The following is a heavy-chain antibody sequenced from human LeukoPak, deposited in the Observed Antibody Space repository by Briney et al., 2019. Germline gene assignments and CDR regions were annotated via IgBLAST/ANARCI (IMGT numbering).Heavy chain of an antibody. D-gene: IGHD3-10*01. CDR3: ARDLIWFGELSHFDY. J-gene: IGHJ4*02. Sequence: ASVKVSCKASGYTFTDYYMHWVRQAPGQGLEWMGWISAYNGNTNYAQKLQGRVTMTTDTSTSTAYMELRSLRSDDTAVYYCARDLIWFGELSHFDYWGQGTLVTVSS. CDR1: GYTFTDYY. V-gene: IGHV1-18*04. CDR2: ISAYNGNT.